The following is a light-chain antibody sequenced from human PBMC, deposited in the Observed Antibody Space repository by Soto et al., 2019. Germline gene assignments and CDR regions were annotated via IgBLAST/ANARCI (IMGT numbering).Light chain of an antibody. CDR1: QSVSSY. CDR2: DAS. CDR3: QQRSNWQSIN. J-gene: IGKJ5*01. V-gene: IGKV3-11*01. Sequence: EIVLTQSPATLSLSPGERATLSCRASQSVSSYLAWYQQKPGQAPRLLIYDASNRATGIPARSSGSGSGTDFTLTISSLEPEDFAVYYCQQRSNWQSINFGQGTRMEIK.